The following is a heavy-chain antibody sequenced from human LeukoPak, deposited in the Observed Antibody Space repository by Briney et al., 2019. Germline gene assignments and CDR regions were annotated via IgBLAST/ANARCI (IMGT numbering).Heavy chain of an antibody. Sequence: GASVKVSCKASGYSFTRYFIHWVRQAPGQGLEWMGMIIPNDGSTSYSQKFQGRVTMTRDTSTSTVYMELSSLRFEDTAVYYCARGKVVTMVRGVIITYFDYWGQGTLVTASS. D-gene: IGHD3-10*01. J-gene: IGHJ4*02. V-gene: IGHV1-46*01. CDR2: IIPNDGST. CDR3: ARGKVVTMVRGVIITYFDY. CDR1: GYSFTRYF.